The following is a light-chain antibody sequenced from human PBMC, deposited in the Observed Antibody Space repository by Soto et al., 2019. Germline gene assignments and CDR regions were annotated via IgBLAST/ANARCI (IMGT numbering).Light chain of an antibody. CDR2: EDN. CDR3: QSFDSNSGV. Sequence: NFMLTQPHSVSESPGKTVTISCTRSSGSIASNYVQWFQQRPGSAPTTVIYEDNQRPSGVPDRFSGSIDSSSNSASLTISGLKTEDGADYYCQSFDSNSGVLGGGTKLTVL. CDR1: SGSIASNY. V-gene: IGLV6-57*03. J-gene: IGLJ3*02.